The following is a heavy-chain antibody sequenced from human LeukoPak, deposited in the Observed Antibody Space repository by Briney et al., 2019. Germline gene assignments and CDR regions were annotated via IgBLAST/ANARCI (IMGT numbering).Heavy chain of an antibody. CDR2: INHSGST. Sequence: SETLSLTCAVYGGSFSGYYWSWIRQPPGKGLEWIGEINHSGSTNYNPSLKSRVTISVDTSKNQFSLKLSSVAAADTAVYYCASYYYDSSGRFDYWGQGTLVTVSS. J-gene: IGHJ4*02. D-gene: IGHD3-22*01. V-gene: IGHV4-34*01. CDR3: ASYYYDSSGRFDY. CDR1: GGSFSGYY.